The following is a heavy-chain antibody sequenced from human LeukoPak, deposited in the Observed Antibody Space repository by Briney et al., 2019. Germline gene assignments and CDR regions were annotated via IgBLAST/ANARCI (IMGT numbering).Heavy chain of an antibody. CDR3: AREDWGSRGYFDY. V-gene: IGHV4-59*12. D-gene: IGHD7-27*01. Sequence: PSETLSLTCTVSDGSITNYYWSWIRQPPGKGLEWIGHIYYSGSTNYNPSLKSRVTISLDTSKNQFSLKLSSVTAADTAVYYCAREDWGSRGYFDYWGQGTLVTVSS. CDR2: IYYSGST. CDR1: DGSITNYY. J-gene: IGHJ4*02.